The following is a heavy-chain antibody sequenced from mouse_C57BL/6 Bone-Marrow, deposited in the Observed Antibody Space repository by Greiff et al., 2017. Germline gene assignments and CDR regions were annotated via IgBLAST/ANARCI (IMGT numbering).Heavy chain of an antibody. J-gene: IGHJ2*01. CDR3: ARTGTQGRDFDY. CDR2: IYPTSGRT. Sequence: VQLQQPGAELVKPGASVKMSCKASGYTFTRYWITWVKQRPGQGLEWIGDIYPTSGRTNYTEKFKSKAILTVDTSSNTSYMQLSSLTSEDSAVFYCARTGTQGRDFDYWGQGTTLTVSS. D-gene: IGHD2-14*01. V-gene: IGHV1-55*01. CDR1: GYTFTRYW.